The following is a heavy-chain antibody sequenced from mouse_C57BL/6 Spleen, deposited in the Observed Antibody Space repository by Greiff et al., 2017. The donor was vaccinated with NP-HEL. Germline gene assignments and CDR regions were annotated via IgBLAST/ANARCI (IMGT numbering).Heavy chain of an antibody. Sequence: QVQLQQPGAELVRPGSSVKLSCKASGYTFTSYWMHWVKQRPIQGLEWIGNIDPSDSETHYNQKFKDKATLTVDKSSSTAYMQLSSLTSEDSAVYYCAREIYYGHDYWGQGTTLTVSS. CDR1: GYTFTSYW. CDR3: AREIYYGHDY. D-gene: IGHD1-2*01. V-gene: IGHV1-52*01. CDR2: IDPSDSET. J-gene: IGHJ2*01.